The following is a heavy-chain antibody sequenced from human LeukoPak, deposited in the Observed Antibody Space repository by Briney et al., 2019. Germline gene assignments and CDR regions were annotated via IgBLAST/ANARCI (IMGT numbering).Heavy chain of an antibody. CDR2: IYYSGST. CDR1: GGSISSGGYS. J-gene: IGHJ5*02. D-gene: IGHD1-26*01. Sequence: SETLSLTCAVSGGSISSGGYSWSWIRQPPGKGLEWIGYIYYSGSTYYNPSLKSRVTISVDTSKNQFSLKLSSVTAADTAVYYCAREGGVGATTNWFDPWGQGTLVTVSS. CDR3: AREGGVGATTNWFDP. V-gene: IGHV4-30-4*07.